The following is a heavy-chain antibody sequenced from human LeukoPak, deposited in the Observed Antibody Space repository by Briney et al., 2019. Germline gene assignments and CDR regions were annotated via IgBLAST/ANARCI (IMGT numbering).Heavy chain of an antibody. CDR3: AKGLYIGYYYGSGSSPDDY. D-gene: IGHD3-10*01. CDR2: IRYDGSNK. J-gene: IGHJ4*02. CDR1: GFTFSSYG. V-gene: IGHV3-30*02. Sequence: QAGGSLRLSFAASGFTFSSYGMHWVRQAPGKGLEWVAFIRYDGSNKYYADSVKGRFTISRDNSKNMLYLQMNSLRAEDTAVYYCAKGLYIGYYYGSGSSPDDYWGQGTLVTVSS.